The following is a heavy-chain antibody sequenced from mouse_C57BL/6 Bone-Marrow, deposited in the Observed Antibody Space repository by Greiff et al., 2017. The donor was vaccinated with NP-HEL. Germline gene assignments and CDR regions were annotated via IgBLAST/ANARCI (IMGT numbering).Heavy chain of an antibody. CDR3: VRQSYDDYYLDY. CDR1: GFSFNTYA. D-gene: IGHD2-3*01. J-gene: IGHJ2*01. Sequence: EVKLVESGGGLVQPKGSLKLSCAASGFSFNTYAMNWVRQAPGKGLEWVARIRSKSNNYATYYADSLKDRFTISRDDSESMLYLQMNNLKTEDTAMYYCVRQSYDDYYLDYWGQGTTLTVSS. CDR2: IRSKSNNYAT. V-gene: IGHV10-1*01.